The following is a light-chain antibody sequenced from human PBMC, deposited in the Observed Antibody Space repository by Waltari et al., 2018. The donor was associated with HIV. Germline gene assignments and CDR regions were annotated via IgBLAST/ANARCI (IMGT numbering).Light chain of an antibody. V-gene: IGLV3-10*01. Sequence: SYELTQPPSVSVSPGQTARITCSGDALPQKFAYWYPQKAGQAPALVIYEDKKRPSGIPERFSGSRSGTLATLSIRGAQVEDEADYYCYSTDISGYSRVFGGGTKVTVL. CDR3: YSTDISGYSRV. J-gene: IGLJ2*01. CDR2: EDK. CDR1: ALPQKF.